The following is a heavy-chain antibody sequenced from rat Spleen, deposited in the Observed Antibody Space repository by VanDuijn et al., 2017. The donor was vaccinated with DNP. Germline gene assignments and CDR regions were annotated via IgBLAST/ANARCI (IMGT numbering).Heavy chain of an antibody. CDR1: GFIFSDYA. CDR2: ISYDGVHA. J-gene: IGHJ2*01. CDR3: STLNYYASLSGYFDY. Sequence: EVQLVESGGGLAQPGRSLKLSCAASGFIFSDYAMAWVRQAPTKGLEWVASISYDGVHAYYRGSVKGRFTISRDNAKSTLYLQMSSLRSEDMATYYCSTLNYYASLSGYFDYWGQGVMVTVSS. V-gene: IGHV5S23*01. D-gene: IGHD1-12*01.